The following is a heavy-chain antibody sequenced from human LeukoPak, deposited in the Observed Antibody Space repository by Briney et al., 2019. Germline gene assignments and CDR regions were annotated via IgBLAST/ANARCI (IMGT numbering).Heavy chain of an antibody. D-gene: IGHD2-2*02. CDR2: IYYSGST. CDR1: GGSISSSSYY. J-gene: IGHJ4*02. CDR3: ARHHYCSSTSCYKPGGYFDY. V-gene: IGHV4-39*01. Sequence: SETLSLTCTVSGGSISSSSYYWGWIRQPPGKGLEWIGSIYYSGSTYYNPSLKSRVTISVDTSKNQFSLKLSSVTAADTAVYYCARHHYCSSTSCYKPGGYFDYWGREPWSPSPQ.